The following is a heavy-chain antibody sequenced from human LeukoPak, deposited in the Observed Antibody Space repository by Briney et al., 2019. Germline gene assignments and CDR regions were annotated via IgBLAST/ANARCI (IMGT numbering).Heavy chain of an antibody. CDR3: ARGGPNSLRYFGEYYFDY. CDR2: IYYSGST. CDR1: GGSISSYY. V-gene: IGHV4-59*01. Sequence: SETLSLTCTVSGGSISSYYWSWIRQPPGKGLEWIGYIYYSGSTNYNPSLKSRVTISVDTSKNQFSLKLSSVTAADTAVYYCARGGPNSLRYFGEYYFDYWGQGTLVTVSS. J-gene: IGHJ4*02. D-gene: IGHD3-9*01.